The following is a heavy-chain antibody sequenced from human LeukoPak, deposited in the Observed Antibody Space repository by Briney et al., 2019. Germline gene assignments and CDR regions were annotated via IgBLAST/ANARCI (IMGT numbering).Heavy chain of an antibody. CDR1: GGSISSGGYY. CDR2: IYYSGST. J-gene: IGHJ4*02. CDR3: ARAPRDSIYFDY. V-gene: IGHV4-31*03. Sequence: PSQTLSLTCTVSGGSISSGGYYWSWIRQHPGKGLEWIGYIYYSGSTYYNPSLKSRVTISVDTSKNQFSLKLSSVTAADTAVYYCARAPRDSIYFDYWGQGTLVTVSS. D-gene: IGHD3-22*01.